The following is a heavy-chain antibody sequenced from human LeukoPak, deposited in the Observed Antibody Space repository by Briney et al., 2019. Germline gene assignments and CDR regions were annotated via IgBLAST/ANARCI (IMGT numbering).Heavy chain of an antibody. CDR1: GGSMTHSY. J-gene: IGHJ3*01. Sequence: PSETLSLTCTVSGGSMTHSYWGWIRQPPGKGLEWLGHIYFTGSTNSNPSLKSRVTIPLRTSKTQLSLRLTSVTPTDTPVYYCPRRRQVSYYSPYAFDLWGQGTMATLSS. D-gene: IGHD2-15*01. CDR2: IYFTGST. V-gene: IGHV4-59*08. CDR3: PRRRQVSYYSPYAFDL.